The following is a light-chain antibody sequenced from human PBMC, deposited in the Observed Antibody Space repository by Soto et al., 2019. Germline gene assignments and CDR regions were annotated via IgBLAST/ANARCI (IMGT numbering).Light chain of an antibody. CDR3: QQQSNYHWT. V-gene: IGKV1-5*03. CDR1: QSFHPW. CDR2: EAS. J-gene: IGKJ1*01. Sequence: IPCPGRQSFHPWWAWFQQTAGTAPKLLIYEASKLATEVPSRSSGSGSGTEFTLTISSLQPDDFSTYYCQQQSNYHWTLGQGTKVDI.